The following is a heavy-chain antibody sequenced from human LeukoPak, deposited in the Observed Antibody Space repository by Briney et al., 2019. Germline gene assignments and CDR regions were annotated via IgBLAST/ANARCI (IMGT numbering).Heavy chain of an antibody. V-gene: IGHV3-9*01. CDR2: ISWNSESI. D-gene: IGHD3-16*01. CDR3: AKGWGARFDF. Sequence: PGGSLRLSCAGAGLSVSYNYMTWVRQAPGKGLEWVSGISWNSESIGYADSVKGRFTISRDNAKNSLYLQMNSLRAEDTALYYCAKGWGARFDFWGQGTLVTVSS. J-gene: IGHJ4*02. CDR1: GLSVSYNY.